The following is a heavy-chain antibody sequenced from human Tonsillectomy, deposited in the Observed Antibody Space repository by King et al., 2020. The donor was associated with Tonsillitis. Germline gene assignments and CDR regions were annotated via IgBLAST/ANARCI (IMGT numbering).Heavy chain of an antibody. Sequence: VQLQESGPGLVKPSQTLALTCSVSGGSINSVYYYWNWIRQPAGKGLEWIGRISASGSTSSNPSLQSRVAISLDTSKNQFSLKLSSVTAADTAVYYCARDDYGDYPYWGQGALVTVSS. V-gene: IGHV4-61*02. D-gene: IGHD4-17*01. CDR1: GGSINSVYYY. CDR3: ARDDYGDYPY. J-gene: IGHJ4*02. CDR2: ISASGST.